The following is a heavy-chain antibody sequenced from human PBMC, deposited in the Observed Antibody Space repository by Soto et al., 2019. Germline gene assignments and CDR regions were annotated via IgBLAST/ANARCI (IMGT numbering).Heavy chain of an antibody. CDR1: GYSFTTYY. CDR2: INPSSGTT. Sequence: QVQLVQSGAEVKKPGASVKVSCKSSGYSFTTYYIQWVRHATGLGPELLGLINPSSGTTRYAQNFQGRVNLSRDTATSTVTMELTGLRYEDSAVYYCARAWENNTVIGGVTYRYYNGMDVCGEVTTGSVSS. J-gene: IGHJ6*04. CDR3: ARAWENNTVIGGVTYRYYNGMDV. V-gene: IGHV1-46*01. D-gene: IGHD3-16*01.